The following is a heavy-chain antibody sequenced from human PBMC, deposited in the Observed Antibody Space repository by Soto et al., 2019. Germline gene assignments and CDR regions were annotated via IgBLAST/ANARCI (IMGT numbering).Heavy chain of an antibody. J-gene: IGHJ5*02. CDR3: ARALIMVRGVIPSNSFDP. D-gene: IGHD3-10*01. V-gene: IGHV4-31*03. CDR1: GDSISSGGYY. CDR2: IYYSGRT. Sequence: QVQLQESGPGLVKPSQTLYVTFTVSGDSISSGGYYWSWIRQPPGKGLEWIGYIYYSGRTYYNPSLKSRVTISVDTSKNQFSLKLTSVTAADTAVYYCARALIMVRGVIPSNSFDPWGQGTLVTVSS.